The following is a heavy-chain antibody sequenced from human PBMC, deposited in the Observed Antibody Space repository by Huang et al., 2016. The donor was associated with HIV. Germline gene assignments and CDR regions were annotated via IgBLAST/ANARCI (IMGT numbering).Heavy chain of an antibody. V-gene: IGHV3-53*01. CDR2: LYHGGKA. D-gene: IGHD5-18*01. J-gene: IGHJ5*02. Sequence: EVPLVESGGGLVQPGGSLRLSCAASGFTVNSNYMTWVRQAPGKGLEWVSLLYHGGKAHYADSVKGRVTISGDISQNTVFLQMSSLRVEDTAVYYCARGRYGTPNAWGQGTLVTVSS. CDR3: ARGRYGTPNA. CDR1: GFTVNSNY.